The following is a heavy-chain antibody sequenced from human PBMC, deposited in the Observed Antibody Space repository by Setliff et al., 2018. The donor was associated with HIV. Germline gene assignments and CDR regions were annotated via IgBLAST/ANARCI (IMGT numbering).Heavy chain of an antibody. V-gene: IGHV3-23*01. J-gene: IGHJ6*02. CDR2: ISGSGGST. D-gene: IGHD2-21*02. Sequence: GGSLRLSCAASGFTFSSYAMSWVRQAPGKGLEWVSAISGSGGSTYYADSVKGRFTISRDNSKNTLYLQMNSLRAEDTAIYYCANGVTGTYYYYYGMDVWGQGTTVTVSS. CDR1: GFTFSSYA. CDR3: ANGVTGTYYYYYGMDV.